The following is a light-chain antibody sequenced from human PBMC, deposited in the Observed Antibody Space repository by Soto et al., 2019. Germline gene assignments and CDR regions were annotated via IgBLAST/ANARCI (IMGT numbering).Light chain of an antibody. Sequence: EIVLTQPPRTLSLSLGERATRSCRASQSVSSYLSWYQQKPGQSPRIIIYDESNRATGIKDRFSGSGSGTDFTLTIRSLEPEDFAVYYCKQRRNWQLPLGGWTKVDLK. CDR3: KQRRNWQLP. CDR1: QSVSSY. J-gene: IGKJ4*01. V-gene: IGKV3-11*01. CDR2: DES.